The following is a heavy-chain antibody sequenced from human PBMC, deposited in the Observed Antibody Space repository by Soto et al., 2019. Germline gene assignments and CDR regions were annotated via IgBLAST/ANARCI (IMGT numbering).Heavy chain of an antibody. D-gene: IGHD1-26*01. CDR2: ISYDGSNK. CDR3: AKGGVGSTSNAFNI. J-gene: IGHJ3*02. CDR1: GFTFSSYW. V-gene: IGHV3-30*18. Sequence: VQLVESGGGLVQPGGSLRLSCAASGFTFSSYWMSWVRQAPAKGLEWVAVISYDGSNKYYADSVKGRFTISRDNSKNTLYLQMNSLRAEDTAVYYCAKGGVGSTSNAFNIWGQGTMVTVSS.